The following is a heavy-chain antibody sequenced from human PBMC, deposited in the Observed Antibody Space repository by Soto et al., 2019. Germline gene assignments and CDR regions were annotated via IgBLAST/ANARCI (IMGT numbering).Heavy chain of an antibody. Sequence: ASVKVSGKASGYTFLNHDINWVRQAPGQGLEWMGWMVPDSGRTGYAKKYQGRVTMTRNTSTSTAYMELNSLTNEDTAVYYCARGDQFGFGVDYWGQGTPVTVSS. D-gene: IGHD3-10*01. J-gene: IGHJ4*02. CDR3: ARGDQFGFGVDY. V-gene: IGHV1-8*01. CDR1: GYTFLNHD. CDR2: MVPDSGRT.